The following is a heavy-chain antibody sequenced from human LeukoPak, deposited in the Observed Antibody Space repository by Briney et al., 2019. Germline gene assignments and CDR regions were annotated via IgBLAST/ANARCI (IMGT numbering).Heavy chain of an antibody. V-gene: IGHV3-23*01. CDR2: ISSSGGSS. Sequence: QTGGSLRLSCAASGFTYSSYAMSWVRQAPGKGLEWVSTISSSGGSSYYAGSVKGRFTISRDNSKNTLYLQMNSLRAEDTAVYYCAIKAKGDYWGQGTLVTVSS. CDR3: AIKAKGDY. J-gene: IGHJ4*02. CDR1: GFTYSSYA. D-gene: IGHD3-10*01.